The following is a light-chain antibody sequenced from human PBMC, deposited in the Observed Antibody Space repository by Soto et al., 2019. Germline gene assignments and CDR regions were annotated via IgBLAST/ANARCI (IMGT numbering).Light chain of an antibody. Sequence: EIVLTQSPATLSLSPGERAALSCRASQNVYRYLAWYQQKPGQAPRLLIYGASSRATGIPDRFTGSGSGTDFTLTVNRLEPEDFAVYHCQQYGSSPWTFGQGTKVDIK. CDR1: QNVYRY. V-gene: IGKV3-20*01. CDR2: GAS. CDR3: QQYGSSPWT. J-gene: IGKJ1*01.